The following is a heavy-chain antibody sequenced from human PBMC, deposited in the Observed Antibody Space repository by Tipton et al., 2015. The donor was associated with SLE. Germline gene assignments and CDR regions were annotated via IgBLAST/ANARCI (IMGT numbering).Heavy chain of an antibody. J-gene: IGHJ5*02. CDR3: ARLMINRGNWFDP. Sequence: LRLSCTVSGGSIRSYYWSWIRQPPGKGLEWIGYIYYSGSTNYNPSLKSRVTISVDTSKNQFSLKLSSVTAADTAVYYCARLMINRGNWFDPWGQGTLVTVSS. CDR2: IYYSGST. V-gene: IGHV4-59*08. CDR1: GGSIRSYY. D-gene: IGHD3-16*01.